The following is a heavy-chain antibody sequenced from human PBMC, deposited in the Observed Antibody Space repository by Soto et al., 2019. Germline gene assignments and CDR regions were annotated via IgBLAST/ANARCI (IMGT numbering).Heavy chain of an antibody. J-gene: IGHJ6*02. CDR1: GGTFSSYT. D-gene: IGHD6-13*01. CDR2: IIPILGIA. V-gene: IGHV1-69*02. Sequence: SVKVSCKASGGTFSSYTISWVRQAPGQGLEWMGRIIPILGIANYAQKFQGRVTITADKSTSTAYMELSSLKASDTAMYYCARHAYSSSWYRYYYYCYGMDVWGQGTTVTVSS. CDR3: ARHAYSSSWYRYYYYCYGMDV.